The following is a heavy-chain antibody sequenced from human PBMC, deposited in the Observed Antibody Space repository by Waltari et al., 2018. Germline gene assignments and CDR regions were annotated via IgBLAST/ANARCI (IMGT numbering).Heavy chain of an antibody. CDR1: GFTFGDYA. CDR2: IRSKAYGGTT. Sequence: EVQLVESGGGLVQPGRSLRLSCTASGFTFGDYAMSWVRQAPGKGLEWVGFIRSKAYGGTTEYAEAVKGRFTISRDDSKSIAYLQMNSLKTEDTAVYYCTRVVGAPYDAFDIWGQGTMVTVSS. V-gene: IGHV3-49*04. CDR3: TRVVGAPYDAFDI. J-gene: IGHJ3*02. D-gene: IGHD1-26*01.